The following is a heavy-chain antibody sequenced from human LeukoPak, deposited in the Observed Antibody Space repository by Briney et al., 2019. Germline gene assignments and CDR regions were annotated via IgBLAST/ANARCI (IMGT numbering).Heavy chain of an antibody. J-gene: IGHJ4*02. Sequence: GASVKVSCKASGYTFTSYGISWVRQAPGQGLEWMGWISAHNGNTNYAQNFQDRVTMTTDTSTTTTYMELRSLGSDDTAVYYCARTPTANIVLVKADFFEVWGQGTLVTVSS. CDR2: ISAHNGNT. V-gene: IGHV1-18*01. D-gene: IGHD2-8*02. CDR3: ARTPTANIVLVKADFFEV. CDR1: GYTFTSYG.